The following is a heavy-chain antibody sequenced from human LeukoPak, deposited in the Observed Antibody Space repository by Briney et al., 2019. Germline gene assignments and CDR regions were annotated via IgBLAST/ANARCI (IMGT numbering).Heavy chain of an antibody. CDR2: ISGSGGST. J-gene: IGHJ3*02. D-gene: IGHD3-22*01. V-gene: IGHV3-23*01. CDR1: GFTFSSYA. Sequence: PGGSLRLSCAASGFTFSSYAMSWVRQARGKGLEWVSGISGSGGSTYYADSVKGRFTISRDNSKNTLYLQMNSLRAEDTAVYYCAKAVGSYYYDSSGYRPDAFDIWGQGTMVTVSS. CDR3: AKAVGSYYYDSSGYRPDAFDI.